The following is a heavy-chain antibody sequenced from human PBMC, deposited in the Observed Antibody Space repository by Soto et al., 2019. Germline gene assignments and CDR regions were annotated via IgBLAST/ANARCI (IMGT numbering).Heavy chain of an antibody. D-gene: IGHD2-15*01. Sequence: SETLSLTCTVSGDSISSYYWSWIRQPPGNGLEWIGHIYYTGSANYNPSLKSRLIISVHTSSNQISLNLNSVTAADTAVYYCTRVRGNLFDQWGQGTLVTVSS. CDR2: IYYTGSA. CDR1: GDSISSYY. J-gene: IGHJ5*02. CDR3: TRVRGNLFDQ. V-gene: IGHV4-59*01.